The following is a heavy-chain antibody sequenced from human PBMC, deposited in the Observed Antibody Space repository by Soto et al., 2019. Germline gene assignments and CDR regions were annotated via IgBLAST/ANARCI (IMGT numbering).Heavy chain of an antibody. CDR1: GFTFSDYY. D-gene: IGHD4-17*01. CDR3: ARVNDYGDPYYFDY. Sequence: QVQLVESGGGLVKPGGSLRLSCAASGFTFSDYYMSWIRQAPGKGLEWVSYISSSSSYTNYADSVKGRFTISRDNAKNSLYLQMNSLRAEDTAVYYCARVNDYGDPYYFDYWGQGTLVTVSS. CDR2: ISSSSSYT. V-gene: IGHV3-11*05. J-gene: IGHJ4*02.